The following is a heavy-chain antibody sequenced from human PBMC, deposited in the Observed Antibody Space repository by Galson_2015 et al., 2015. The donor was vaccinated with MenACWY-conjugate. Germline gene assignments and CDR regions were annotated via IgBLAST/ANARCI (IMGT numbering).Heavy chain of an antibody. CDR2: IIPVFHTT. J-gene: IGHJ4*02. D-gene: IGHD4-17*01. CDR3: ARPGGDYEQRTFFDY. V-gene: IGHV1-69*13. CDR1: GDSFNTYS. Sequence: SVKVSCKASGDSFNTYSFNWIRQAPGQGPESLGGIIPVFHTTDYAQRFQGRLTITADESTRTVYMELSSLRSDDTAIYYCARPGGDYEQRTFFDYWGQGTLVTVSS.